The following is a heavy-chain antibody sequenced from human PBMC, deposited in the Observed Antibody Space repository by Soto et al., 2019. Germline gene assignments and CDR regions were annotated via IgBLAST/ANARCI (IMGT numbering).Heavy chain of an antibody. Sequence: QVQLVESGGGVVQPGRSLRLSCAASGFTFSSYGMHWVRQAPGKGLEWVAVIWYDGSNKYYADSVKGRFTISRDNSKNPLYLQVYSPSAEATAVYYCARDGEQQLGFDYWGQGTLVTVSS. CDR1: GFTFSSYG. CDR3: ARDGEQQLGFDY. D-gene: IGHD6-13*01. CDR2: IWYDGSNK. J-gene: IGHJ4*02. V-gene: IGHV3-33*01.